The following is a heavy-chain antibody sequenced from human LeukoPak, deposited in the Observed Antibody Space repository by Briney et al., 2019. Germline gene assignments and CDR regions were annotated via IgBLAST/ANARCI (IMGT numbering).Heavy chain of an antibody. CDR3: GRYCSSSSCYGAFDI. CDR1: GGSISSSSYY. V-gene: IGHV4-39*07. CDR2: IYYSGIT. D-gene: IGHD2-2*01. J-gene: IGHJ3*02. Sequence: SETLSLTCTVSGGSISSSSYYWGWIRQPPGKGLEWIGNIYYSGITYYNPSLESRVIISVVTSKNQFSLNLSSVTAADTAVYYCGRYCSSSSCYGAFDIWGQGTAVTVSS.